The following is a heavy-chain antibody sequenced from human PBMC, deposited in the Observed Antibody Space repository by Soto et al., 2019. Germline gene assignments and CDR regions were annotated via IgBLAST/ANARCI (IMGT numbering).Heavy chain of an antibody. D-gene: IGHD3-10*01. Sequence: ASVKVSCKASGYTFTGYYMHWVRQAPGQGLEWMGWINPNSGGTNYAQKFQGWVTMTRDTSISTAYMGLSRLRSDDTAVYYCARNGDRGYYYYGMDVWGQGTTVTVSS. CDR3: ARNGDRGYYYYGMDV. V-gene: IGHV1-2*04. CDR2: INPNSGGT. J-gene: IGHJ6*02. CDR1: GYTFTGYY.